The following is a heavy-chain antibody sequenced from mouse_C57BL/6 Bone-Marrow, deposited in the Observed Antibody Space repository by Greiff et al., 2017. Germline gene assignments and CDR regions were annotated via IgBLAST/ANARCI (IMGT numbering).Heavy chain of an antibody. V-gene: IGHV5-6*01. D-gene: IGHD1-1*01. J-gene: IGHJ3*01. Sequence: EVQVVESGGDLVKPGGSLRLSCAASGFTFSSYGMSWVRQTPDKRLEWVATISSGGSYTYYPDSVKGRFTISRDNAKNTLYLQMSSLKSEDTAMYYCARQAYGSSSAWFAYWGQGTLVTVSA. CDR3: ARQAYGSSSAWFAY. CDR1: GFTFSSYG. CDR2: ISSGGSYT.